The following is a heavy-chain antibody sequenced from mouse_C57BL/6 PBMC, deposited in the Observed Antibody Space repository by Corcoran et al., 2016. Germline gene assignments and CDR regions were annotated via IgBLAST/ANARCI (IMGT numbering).Heavy chain of an antibody. J-gene: IGHJ3*01. V-gene: IGHV1-26*01. CDR3: AKTVY. CDR1: GYTFTDYY. Sequence: EVQLQQSGPELVKPGASVKISCKASGYTFTDYYMNWVKQSHGKSLEWIGDINPNNGGTSYNQKFKGRATLTVDKSSSTAYMELRSLTSEDSAVYYCAKTVYWGQGTLVTVSA. CDR2: INPNNGGT. D-gene: IGHD1-1*01.